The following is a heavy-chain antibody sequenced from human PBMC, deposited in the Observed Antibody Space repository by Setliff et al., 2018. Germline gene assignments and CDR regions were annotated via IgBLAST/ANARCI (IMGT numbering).Heavy chain of an antibody. V-gene: IGHV4-39*01. CDR3: GRGFSRIEGWGNWFDP. D-gene: IGHD2-15*01. Sequence: PSETLSLTCTVSGGSVSNSGFFWDWLRQAPGKGLEWIGNIYDSGSSNYNASLKSRLIITRDTSKNQISLKLTSVTAADTAVYYCGRGFSRIEGWGNWFDPWGQGILVTVSS. CDR2: IYDSGSS. CDR1: GGSVSNSGFF. J-gene: IGHJ5*02.